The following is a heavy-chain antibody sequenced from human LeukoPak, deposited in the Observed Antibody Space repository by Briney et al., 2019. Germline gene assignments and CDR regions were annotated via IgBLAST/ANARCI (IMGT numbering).Heavy chain of an antibody. V-gene: IGHV3-9*01. D-gene: IGHD2-2*03. CDR3: ARGRPGYLDAFDI. CDR2: ISWNSGSI. Sequence: GRSLRLSCAASGFTFDDYAMHWVRQAPGKGLEWVSGISWNSGSIGYADSVKGRFTISRDNAKNSLYLQMNSLRAEDTAVYYCARGRPGYLDAFDIWGQGTMVTVSS. J-gene: IGHJ3*02. CDR1: GFTFDDYA.